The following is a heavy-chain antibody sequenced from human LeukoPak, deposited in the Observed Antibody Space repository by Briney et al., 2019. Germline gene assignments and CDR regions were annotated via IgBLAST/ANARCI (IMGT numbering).Heavy chain of an antibody. V-gene: IGHV1-46*01. D-gene: IGHD6-13*01. J-gene: IGHJ4*02. Sequence: ASVKVSCKASGYTFTSYYMHWVRQAPGQGLEWMGIINPSGGSTSYAQKFQGRVTMTRDTSTSTVYMELSSLRSEDTAVYYCARRAGVRYSSRFYFDYWDQGTLVTVSS. CDR2: INPSGGST. CDR3: ARRAGVRYSSRFYFDY. CDR1: GYTFTSYY.